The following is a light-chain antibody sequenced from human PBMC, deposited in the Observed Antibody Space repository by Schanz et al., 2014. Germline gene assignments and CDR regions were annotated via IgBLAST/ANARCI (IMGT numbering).Light chain of an antibody. CDR1: TDVDYGNF. V-gene: IGLV2-14*03. J-gene: IGLJ2*01. CDR3: SSYTISSTLV. CDR2: DVH. Sequence: QSALTQPASVSGSPGQSITVSCTGTTDVDYGNFVSWYQQHPGKAPKLIIYDVHHRPSGVSNRFSGSKTGDTASLTVSGLQAEDEADYYCSSYTISSTLVFGGGTKLTVL.